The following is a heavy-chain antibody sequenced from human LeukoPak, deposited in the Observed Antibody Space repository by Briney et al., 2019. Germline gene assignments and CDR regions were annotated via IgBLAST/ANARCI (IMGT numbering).Heavy chain of an antibody. CDR3: ARNGLVRAYYMDV. CDR1: GFTFSSYS. CDR2: ISSSSSYI. D-gene: IGHD6-19*01. Sequence: GGSLRLSCAASGFTFSSYSMNWVRQAPGKGLEWVSSISSSSSYIYYADSVKGRFTISRDNAKNSLYLQMNSLRAEDTAVYYCARNGLVRAYYMDVWXXGTTVTVSS. V-gene: IGHV3-21*01. J-gene: IGHJ6*03.